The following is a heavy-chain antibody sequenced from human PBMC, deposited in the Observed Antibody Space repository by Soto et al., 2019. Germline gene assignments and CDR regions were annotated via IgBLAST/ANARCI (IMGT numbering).Heavy chain of an antibody. CDR2: IWSDGSDK. CDR1: GFTFSDSG. V-gene: IGHV3-33*01. D-gene: IGHD6-6*01. CDR3: GGGNLDNSSAGWGGGFDY. Sequence: QVQLVESGGGVVQPGGSLRLSCATSGFTFSDSGMHWVRQAPGKGLEWVAVIWSDGSDKSYADSVEGRFTISRENSKKHLYLQTSTLRAQETAVYSRGGGNLDNSSAGWGGGFDYWGQGTLVTVSS. J-gene: IGHJ4*02.